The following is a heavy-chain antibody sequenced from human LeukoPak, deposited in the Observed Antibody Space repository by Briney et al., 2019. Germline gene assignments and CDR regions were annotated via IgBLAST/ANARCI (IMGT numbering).Heavy chain of an antibody. J-gene: IGHJ4*02. CDR2: ISDSSGTI. V-gene: IGHV3-48*02. CDR1: GFTFINYS. D-gene: IGHD4-23*01. Sequence: GGSLRLSCAASGFTFINYSMNWVRQAPGKGLEWIAYISDSSGTIYYADSVKGRFTISRDNAKNSLYLQVNSLRDEDTAVYYCARETVGLDYWGQGTLVTVSS. CDR3: ARETVGLDY.